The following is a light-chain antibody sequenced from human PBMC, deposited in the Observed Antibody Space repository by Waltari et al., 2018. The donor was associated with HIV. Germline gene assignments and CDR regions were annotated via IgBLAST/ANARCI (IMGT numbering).Light chain of an antibody. CDR1: QDITNS. CDR2: AAS. Sequence: IQMTQSPSSLSASLGDRVPITCRASQDITNSLAWYQQKPGKVPTLLIYAASTLQSGVPSRFSGSGSGTDFTLTISSLQPEDVATYYCQKYYSFPITFGQGTRLEIK. V-gene: IGKV1-27*01. J-gene: IGKJ5*01. CDR3: QKYYSFPIT.